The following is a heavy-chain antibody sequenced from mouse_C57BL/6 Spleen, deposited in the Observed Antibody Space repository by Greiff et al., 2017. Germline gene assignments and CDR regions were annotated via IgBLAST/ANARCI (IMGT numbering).Heavy chain of an antibody. CDR1: GYAFSSYW. CDR2: IYPGDGDT. J-gene: IGHJ2*01. CDR3: ARPSHYYGSSPYYFDY. Sequence: QVQLQQSGAELVKPGASVKISCKASGYAFSSYWMNWVKQRPGKGLVWIGQIYPGDGDTNYNGKFKGKATLTADKSSSAAYMQLSSLTSEDSAVYFCARPSHYYGSSPYYFDYWGQGTTLTVSS. D-gene: IGHD1-1*01. V-gene: IGHV1-80*01.